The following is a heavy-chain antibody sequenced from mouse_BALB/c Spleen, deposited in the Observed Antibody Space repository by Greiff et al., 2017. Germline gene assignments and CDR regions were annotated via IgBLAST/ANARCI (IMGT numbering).Heavy chain of an antibody. Sequence: DVQLQESGPGLVKPSQSLSLTCSVTGYSITSGYYWNWIRQFPGNKLEWMGYISYDGSNNYNPSLKNRISITRDTSKNQFFLKLNSVTTEDTATYYCAKGGGNLWFAYWGQGTLVTVSA. J-gene: IGHJ3*01. CDR3: AKGGGNLWFAY. CDR1: GYSITSGYY. CDR2: ISYDGSN. D-gene: IGHD2-1*01. V-gene: IGHV3-6*02.